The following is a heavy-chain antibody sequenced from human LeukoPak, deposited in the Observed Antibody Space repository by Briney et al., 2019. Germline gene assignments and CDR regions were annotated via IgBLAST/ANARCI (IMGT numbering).Heavy chain of an antibody. Sequence: ASAKVSCKASGYTFTSYGISWVRQAPGQGLEWMGWISAYNGNTNYAQKLQGRVTMTTDTSTSTAYMELRSLRSDDTAVYYCARVYSSSWTYYYYYYGMDVWGQGTTVTVSS. D-gene: IGHD6-13*01. CDR3: ARVYSSSWTYYYYYYGMDV. J-gene: IGHJ6*02. CDR2: ISAYNGNT. CDR1: GYTFTSYG. V-gene: IGHV1-18*01.